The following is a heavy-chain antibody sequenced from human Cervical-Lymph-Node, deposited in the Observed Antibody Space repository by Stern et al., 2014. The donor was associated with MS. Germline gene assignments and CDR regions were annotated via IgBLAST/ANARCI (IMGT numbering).Heavy chain of an antibody. V-gene: IGHV3-30*18. D-gene: IGHD2-8*01. Sequence: DQLVESGGGVVQPGRSLRLSCAASGFTFSSYGMHWVRQAPGKGLEWVAVISYDGSNKYYADLAKGRFTSSRDNSKNTLYLQMNSLRAEDTAVYYCAKDSLCTNGQQDLRGSMDVWGQGTTVTVSS. CDR1: GFTFSSYG. J-gene: IGHJ6*02. CDR2: ISYDGSNK. CDR3: AKDSLCTNGQQDLRGSMDV.